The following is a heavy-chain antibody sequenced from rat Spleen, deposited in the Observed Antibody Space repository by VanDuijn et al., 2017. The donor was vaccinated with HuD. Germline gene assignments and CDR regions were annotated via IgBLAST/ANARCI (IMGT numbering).Heavy chain of an antibody. J-gene: IGHJ2*01. CDR1: GFTFSNYY. CDR2: ISTGGGNT. D-gene: IGHD1-2*01. V-gene: IGHV5-25*01. CDR3: AKVHPYSSRYFDY. Sequence: EVQLVESGGGLVQPGRSMKLSCAASGFTFSNYYMAWVRQAPTKGLEWVASISTGGGNTYYRDSVKGRFTISRDNAKSTLYLQMESLRSEDTATYYCAKVHPYSSRYFDYWGQGVMVTVSS.